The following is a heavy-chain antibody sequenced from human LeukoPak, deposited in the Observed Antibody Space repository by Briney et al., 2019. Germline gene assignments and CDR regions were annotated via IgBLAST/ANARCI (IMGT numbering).Heavy chain of an antibody. D-gene: IGHD3-16*02. CDR2: IYYSGST. J-gene: IGHJ5*02. CDR1: GGSISSYY. CDR3: ARQHRDDYVWGSYRPRRFDP. Sequence: PSETLSLTCTVSGGSISSYYWSWIRQPPGKGLEWIGYIYYSGSTNYNPSLTSRVTISVDTSKNQFSLKLSSVTAADTAVYYCARQHRDDYVWGSYRPRRFDPWGQGTLVTVSS. V-gene: IGHV4-59*08.